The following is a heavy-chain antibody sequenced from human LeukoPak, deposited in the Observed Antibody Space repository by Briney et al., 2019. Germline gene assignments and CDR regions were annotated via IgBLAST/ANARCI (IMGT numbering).Heavy chain of an antibody. Sequence: GGSLRLSCAASGCTFSKYDKHWVRQVTGKGLQWASTIDPYGDTEYRDSAQGRFTISRENAENSLYLQMNSLRANDTAVYYCVRVSLGSSWHYYDQWGQGTLVTVSS. CDR3: VRVSLGSSWHYYDQ. CDR1: GCTFSKYD. V-gene: IGHV3-13*01. CDR2: IDPYGDT. D-gene: IGHD2-2*01. J-gene: IGHJ4*02.